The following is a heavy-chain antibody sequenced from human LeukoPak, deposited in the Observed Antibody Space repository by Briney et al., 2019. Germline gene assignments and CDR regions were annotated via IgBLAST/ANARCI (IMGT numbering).Heavy chain of an antibody. CDR3: ASSPPTSSNTYYYDSSGYYY. J-gene: IGHJ4*02. CDR1: GYTFTTYA. Sequence: ASVKVSCKASGYTFTTYAMNWVRQAPGQGLEWMGGIIPIFGTANYAQKFQGRVTITADKSTSTAYMELSSLRSEDTAVYYCASSPPTSSNTYYYDSSGYYYWGQGTLVTVSS. D-gene: IGHD3-22*01. V-gene: IGHV1-69*06. CDR2: IIPIFGTA.